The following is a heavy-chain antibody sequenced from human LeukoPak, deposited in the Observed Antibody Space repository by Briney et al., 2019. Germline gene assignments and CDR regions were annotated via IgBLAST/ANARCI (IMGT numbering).Heavy chain of an antibody. Sequence: PGGSLRLSCVASGFTSSSYWMTWVRQAPGKGLEWVANIKRDGSEKYYMDSVKGRFTISRDNAKNSLYLQMNSLRAEDTALYYCARPPHIAAAGQDWGQGTLVTVSS. D-gene: IGHD6-13*01. CDR2: IKRDGSEK. J-gene: IGHJ4*02. CDR1: GFTSSSYW. V-gene: IGHV3-7*01. CDR3: ARPPHIAAAGQD.